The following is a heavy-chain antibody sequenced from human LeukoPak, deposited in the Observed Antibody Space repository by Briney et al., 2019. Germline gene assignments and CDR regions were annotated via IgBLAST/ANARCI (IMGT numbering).Heavy chain of an antibody. J-gene: IGHJ4*02. Sequence: ASVKVSCKASGYTFTGYYIHWVRQAPGQGLEWMAWINPNSGATNYAQNFQGRITLTRDTSITIAYMELSRLRSDDTAVYYCARVGLYSSGSYLCYWGQGSLVTVSS. CDR2: INPNSGAT. CDR1: GYTFTGYY. CDR3: ARVGLYSSGSYLCY. D-gene: IGHD3-10*01. V-gene: IGHV1-2*02.